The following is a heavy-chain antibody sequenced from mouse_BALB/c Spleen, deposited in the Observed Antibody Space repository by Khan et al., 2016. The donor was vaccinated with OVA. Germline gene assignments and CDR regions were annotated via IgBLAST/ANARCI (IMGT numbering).Heavy chain of an antibody. CDR3: ARLGYWLAY. Sequence: QVQLQQPGAELVRPGYSVKISCKASGYAFSSYWMNWVKQRPGQGLEWIGQIYPGDGNTHYNGNFKGKATMTADKSSSTAYMQLSSLTSEDSAVYFCARLGYWLAYWGQGTLVTVSA. V-gene: IGHV1-80*01. CDR2: IYPGDGNT. D-gene: IGHD2-14*01. CDR1: GYAFSSYW. J-gene: IGHJ3*01.